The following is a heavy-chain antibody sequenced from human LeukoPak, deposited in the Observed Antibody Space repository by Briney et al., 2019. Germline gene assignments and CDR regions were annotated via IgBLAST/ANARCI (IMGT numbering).Heavy chain of an antibody. Sequence: SETLSLTCTVSGGSISSRYWSWIRQPPGKGLEWIGHIFYGGSTNYNPSLKSRVTISVDTSKNQFSLKLTSVTAADTAFYFCARHVDQWLGIDHWGHGTLVTVSS. CDR2: IFYGGST. D-gene: IGHD6-19*01. CDR1: GGSISSRY. CDR3: ARHVDQWLGIDH. V-gene: IGHV4-59*08. J-gene: IGHJ4*01.